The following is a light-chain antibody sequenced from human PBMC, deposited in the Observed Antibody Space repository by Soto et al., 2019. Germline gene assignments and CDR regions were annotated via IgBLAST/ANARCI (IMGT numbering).Light chain of an antibody. CDR3: QAWDSRTDVV. Sequence: SYELTQPPSLSVSPGQTASVTCSGDSLGDKFASWYQQRPGQSPVLIIYQDIKRPSGIPERFSGSNSGNTATLTISGTQDVDEADYYCQAWDSRTDVVFGGGTKLTVL. J-gene: IGLJ2*01. V-gene: IGLV3-1*01. CDR2: QDI. CDR1: SLGDKF.